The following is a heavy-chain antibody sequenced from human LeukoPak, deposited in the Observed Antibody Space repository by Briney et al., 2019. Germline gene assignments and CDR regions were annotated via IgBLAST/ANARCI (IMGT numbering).Heavy chain of an antibody. CDR3: ARPTTVTMVDAFNI. D-gene: IGHD4-17*01. Sequence: GGSLRLSCAAAGFXFSSYWMTWVRQAPGKGLKWVANIKQDGTEKYYVDSVKGRFTISRDNAKNSLYLQMNSLRAVDTAVYFCARPTTVTMVDAFNIWGLGTMVTVSS. J-gene: IGHJ3*02. CDR1: GFXFSSYW. V-gene: IGHV3-7*04. CDR2: IKQDGTEK.